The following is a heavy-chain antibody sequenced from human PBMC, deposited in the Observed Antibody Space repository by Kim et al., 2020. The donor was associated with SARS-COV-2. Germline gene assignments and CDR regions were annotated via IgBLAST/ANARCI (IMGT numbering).Heavy chain of an antibody. CDR3: ARAPSLNYYDSRGEYYFDY. V-gene: IGHV3-9*01. Sequence: GGSLRLSCAASGFTFDDYAMHWVRQAPGKGLEWVSGISWNSGSIGYADSVKGRFTISRDNAKNSLYLQMNSLRAEDTALYYCARAPSLNYYDSRGEYYFDYWGQGTLVTVSS. CDR1: GFTFDDYA. J-gene: IGHJ4*02. D-gene: IGHD3-22*01. CDR2: ISWNSGSI.